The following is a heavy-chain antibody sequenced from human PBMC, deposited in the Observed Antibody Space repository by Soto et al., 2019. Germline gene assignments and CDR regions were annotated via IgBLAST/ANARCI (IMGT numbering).Heavy chain of an antibody. J-gene: IGHJ4*02. V-gene: IGHV3-64*01. Sequence: GGFLRLSCAASGFTFSSYAMHWVRQAPGKGLEYVSAISSNGGSTYYANSVKGRFTISRDNSKNTLYLQMGSLRAEDMAVYYCARGGLYCSDGSCYSVKRKYYFDYWGQGTLVTVSS. CDR2: ISSNGGST. CDR3: ARGGLYCSDGSCYSVKRKYYFDY. D-gene: IGHD2-15*01. CDR1: GFTFSSYA.